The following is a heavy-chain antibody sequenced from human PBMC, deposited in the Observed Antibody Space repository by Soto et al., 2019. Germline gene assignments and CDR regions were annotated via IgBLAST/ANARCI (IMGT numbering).Heavy chain of an antibody. J-gene: IGHJ5*02. CDR2: IYYSGST. Sequence: PSETLSLTCTVSGGSVSSGSYYWSWIRQPPGKGLEWIGYIYYSGSTNYNPSLKSRVTISVDTSKNQFSLKLSSVTAADTAVYYCARSSGRYNWFDPWGQGTLVTSPQ. CDR1: GGSVSSGSYY. D-gene: IGHD3-22*01. CDR3: ARSSGRYNWFDP. V-gene: IGHV4-61*01.